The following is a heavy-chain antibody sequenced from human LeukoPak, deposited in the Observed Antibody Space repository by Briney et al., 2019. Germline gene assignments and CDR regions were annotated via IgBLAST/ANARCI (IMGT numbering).Heavy chain of an antibody. D-gene: IGHD4-17*01. CDR1: GFTFSSYG. CDR3: GSTVTTTLFIDY. Sequence: GRSLRLSCAASGFTFSSYGMHWVRQAPGKGLEWVAVISYDGSNKYYADSVKGRFTISRDNSKNTLYLQMNSLRAEDTAVYYCGSTVTTTLFIDYWGQGTLVTVSS. J-gene: IGHJ4*02. V-gene: IGHV3-30*03. CDR2: ISYDGSNK.